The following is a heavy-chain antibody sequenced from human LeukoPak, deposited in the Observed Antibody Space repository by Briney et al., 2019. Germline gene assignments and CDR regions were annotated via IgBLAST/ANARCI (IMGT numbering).Heavy chain of an antibody. D-gene: IGHD5-12*01. CDR2: ISGSSTSGSSSFI. CDR3: ARDWAMID. V-gene: IGHV3-48*01. J-gene: IGHJ4*02. CDR1: GFIFSSHS. Sequence: GGSLRLSCAASGFIFSSHSMNWVRQAPGKGLEWLSYISGSSTSGSSSFIYYADSVKGRFTISRDNAKNSLYLQMKGLRVEDTAVYYCARDWAMIDWDQGTLVTVSS.